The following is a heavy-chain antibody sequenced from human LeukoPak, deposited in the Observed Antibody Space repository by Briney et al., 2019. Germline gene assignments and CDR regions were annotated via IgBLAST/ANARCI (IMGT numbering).Heavy chain of an antibody. J-gene: IGHJ4*02. CDR2: MVCSDCSI. CDR3: AKDRQPDNGWDLDY. V-gene: IGHV3-23*01. CDR1: GFTLSTYA. Sequence: PGGSLRLSCGASGFTLSTYAMRWVRQARGKGVECVSGMVCSDCSIHYADSVEGRFTLSRDNTKSTLYLQMNSLRAQDTAVYYCAKDRQPDNGWDLDYWGQGTLVTVST. D-gene: IGHD6-19*01.